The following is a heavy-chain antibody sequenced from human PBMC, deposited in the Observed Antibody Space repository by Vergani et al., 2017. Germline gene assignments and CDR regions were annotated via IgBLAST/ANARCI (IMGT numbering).Heavy chain of an antibody. Sequence: EVQMVESGGGLVKPGGSLRLSCVASGFTFSHYSMNWVRQAPGKGLEWVSSVSGSSATPYYADSVKGRFIISRDNSKDTLYLQMNSLRAEDTAVYYCVRDVRVSRTWGQGTLVAVSS. CDR1: GFTFSHYS. J-gene: IGHJ3*01. CDR3: VRDVRVSRT. CDR2: VSGSSATP. V-gene: IGHV3-23*04.